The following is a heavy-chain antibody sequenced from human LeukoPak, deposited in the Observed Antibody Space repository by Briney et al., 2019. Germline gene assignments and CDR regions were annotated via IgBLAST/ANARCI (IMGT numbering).Heavy chain of an antibody. CDR2: ISYDGSNK. Sequence: GGSLRLSCAASGFTFSSYGMLWVRQAPGKGLEWVAVISYDGSNKYYADSVKGRFTISRDNSKNTLYLQMNSLRAEDTAVYYCAKEIDGYYYGMDVWGQGTTVTVSS. J-gene: IGHJ6*02. CDR1: GFTFSSYG. V-gene: IGHV3-30*18. D-gene: IGHD2/OR15-2a*01. CDR3: AKEIDGYYYGMDV.